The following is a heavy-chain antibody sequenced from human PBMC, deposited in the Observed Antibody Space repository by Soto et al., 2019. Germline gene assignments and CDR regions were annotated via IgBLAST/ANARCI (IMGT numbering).Heavy chain of an antibody. CDR1: GGSFSGYY. CDR3: AGNGNYYYGMDV. J-gene: IGHJ6*02. Sequence: QVQLQQWGAGLLKPSETLSLTCAVYGGSFSGYYWSWIRQPPGKGLERIGEINHSGSTNYNPSLKSRVTISVDTSKNQFSLKLSSVTAADTAVYYCAGNGNYYYGMDVWGQGTTVTVSS. CDR2: INHSGST. D-gene: IGHD1-1*01. V-gene: IGHV4-34*01.